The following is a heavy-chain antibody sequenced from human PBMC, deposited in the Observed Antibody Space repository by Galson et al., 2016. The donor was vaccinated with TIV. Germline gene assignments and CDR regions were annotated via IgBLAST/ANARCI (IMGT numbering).Heavy chain of an antibody. Sequence: SLRLSCAASGFTFSSYWMTWVRQAPGKGLEWVANMNQHGSEKYYVYSVKGRFTISRDNAKNSLYLQMNSQGAEATAVYYCGRLYYSSCWNFDYWGQGTLVTVSS. D-gene: IGHD6-19*01. CDR3: GRLYYSSCWNFDY. CDR1: GFTFSSYW. V-gene: IGHV3-7*01. CDR2: MNQHGSEK. J-gene: IGHJ4*02.